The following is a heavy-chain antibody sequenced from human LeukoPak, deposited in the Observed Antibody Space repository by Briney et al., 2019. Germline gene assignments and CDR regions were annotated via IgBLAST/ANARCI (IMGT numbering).Heavy chain of an antibody. CDR2: MNPNSGNT. CDR3: ARARYGDYDNWFDP. V-gene: IGHV1-8*03. J-gene: IGHJ5*02. Sequence: GASVKVSCKASGYTFTSYDINWVRQATGQGLEWMGWMNPNSGNTGYAQKFQGRVTITRNTSISTAYMELFSLRSEDTAVYYCARARYGDYDNWFDPWGQGTLVTVSS. D-gene: IGHD4-17*01. CDR1: GYTFTSYD.